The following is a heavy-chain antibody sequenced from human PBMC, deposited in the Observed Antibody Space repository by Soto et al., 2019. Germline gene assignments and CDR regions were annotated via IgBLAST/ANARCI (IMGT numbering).Heavy chain of an antibody. Sequence: ASVKVSCKASGYTFTGYYMHWVRQAPGQGLEWMGWINPNSGGTNYAQKFQGRVTMTRDTSISTAYMELSRLRSDDTAVYYCARSYDILTGYYALDYWGQGTLVTVSS. CDR2: INPNSGGT. V-gene: IGHV1-2*02. J-gene: IGHJ4*02. CDR1: GYTFTGYY. CDR3: ARSYDILTGYYALDY. D-gene: IGHD3-9*01.